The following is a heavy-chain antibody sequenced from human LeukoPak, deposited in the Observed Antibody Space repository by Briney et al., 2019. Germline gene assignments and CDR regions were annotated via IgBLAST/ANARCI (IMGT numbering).Heavy chain of an antibody. D-gene: IGHD2-15*01. CDR3: EKERSGGNPPPFDY. Sequence: GGSLRLSCAASGFTFSSYAMSWVRQAPGKGLEWVTAISGSGGRTSYADSVKGRFTISRDNSKNTLYLQMNSLRAEDTAVYYCEKERSGGNPPPFDYWGQGHLVTVSS. CDR2: ISGSGGRT. CDR1: GFTFSSYA. V-gene: IGHV3-23*01. J-gene: IGHJ4*02.